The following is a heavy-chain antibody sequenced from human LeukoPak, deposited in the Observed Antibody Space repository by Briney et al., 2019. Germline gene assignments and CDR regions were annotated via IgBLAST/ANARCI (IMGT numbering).Heavy chain of an antibody. CDR3: ARDLDNWNDGSLFLH. V-gene: IGHV4-39*07. CDR1: GGSISSSSYY. CDR2: IYYSGST. D-gene: IGHD1-1*01. Sequence: SETLSLTCTVSGGSISSSSYYWGWIRQPPGKGLEWIGSIYYSGSTYYNPSLKSRVTISVDTSKNQFSLKLSSVTAADTAVYYCARDLDNWNDGSLFLHWGQGTLVTVSS. J-gene: IGHJ4*02.